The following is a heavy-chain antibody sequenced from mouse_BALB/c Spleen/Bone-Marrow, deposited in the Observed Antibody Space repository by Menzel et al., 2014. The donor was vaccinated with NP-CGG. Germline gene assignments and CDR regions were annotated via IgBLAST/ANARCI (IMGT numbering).Heavy chain of an antibody. CDR2: INSDGGST. V-gene: IGHV5-2*03. J-gene: IGHJ3*01. D-gene: IGHD1-1*01. CDR3: ARHGGYYGSSLFAY. Sequence: EVMLVESGGGLVQPGESLKLSCESNEYEFPSHDMSWVRKTPEKRLELVAAINSDGGSTYYPDTMERRFIISRDNSKKTLYLQMSSLRSGDTAFYYCARHGGYYGSSLFAYWGQGTLVTVSA. CDR1: EYEFPSHD.